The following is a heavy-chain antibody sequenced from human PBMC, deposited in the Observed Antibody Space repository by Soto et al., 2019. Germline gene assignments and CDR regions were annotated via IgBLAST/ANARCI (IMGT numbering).Heavy chain of an antibody. D-gene: IGHD5-18*01. J-gene: IGHJ4*02. CDR2: IYYSGST. Sequence: SETLSLTCTVSGGSISSGGYYWSWIRQHPGKGLEWMGYIYYSGSTYYNQSLKSRVTISVDTSKNQFSLKLSSVTAADTAVYYCARNTAMVSMIDYWGQGTLVTVSS. CDR1: GGSISSGGYY. V-gene: IGHV4-31*03. CDR3: ARNTAMVSMIDY.